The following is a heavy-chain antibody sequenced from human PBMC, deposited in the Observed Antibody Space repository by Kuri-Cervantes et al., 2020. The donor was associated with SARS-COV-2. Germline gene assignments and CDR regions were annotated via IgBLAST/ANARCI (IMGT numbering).Heavy chain of an antibody. D-gene: IGHD3-10*01. J-gene: IGHJ3*02. CDR1: GYTFTSYD. CDR2: MNPNSGKT. V-gene: IGHV1-8*03. CDR3: ARGGAHDAFDI. Sequence: ASVKVSCKASGYTFTSYDINWVRQATGQGLEWMGWMNPNSGKTGYAQKFQGRVTITRKTSISTAYMELSSLRSEDTAVYYCARGGAHDAFDIWGQGTMVTVSS.